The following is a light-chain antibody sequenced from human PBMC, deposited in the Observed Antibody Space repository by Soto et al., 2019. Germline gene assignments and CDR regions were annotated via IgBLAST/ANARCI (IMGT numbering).Light chain of an antibody. J-gene: IGLJ1*01. CDR1: SSDVGGYNY. CDR3: SSYTSSLYV. Sequence: QSVLTQPASVSGSPGQSITISCTGTSSDVGGYNYVSWYQQHPGKAPKLMIYDVSNRPSGVSNRSSGSKSGNTASLTISGLQAEDEADYYCSSYTSSLYVFGTGTKVTVL. CDR2: DVS. V-gene: IGLV2-14*01.